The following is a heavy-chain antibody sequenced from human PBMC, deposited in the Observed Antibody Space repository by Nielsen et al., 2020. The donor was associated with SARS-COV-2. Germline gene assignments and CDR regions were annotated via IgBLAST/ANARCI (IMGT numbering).Heavy chain of an antibody. J-gene: IGHJ4*02. CDR3: ARDWGHIERTLDY. V-gene: IGHV3-30*04. Sequence: GESLKIPCAASGFTFSSYAMHWVRQAPGKGLEWVAVISYDGSNKYYADSVKGRFTISRDNSKNTLYLQMNSLRAEDTAVYYCARDWGHIERTLDYWGQGTLVTVSS. CDR1: GFTFSSYA. D-gene: IGHD3-16*01. CDR2: ISYDGSNK.